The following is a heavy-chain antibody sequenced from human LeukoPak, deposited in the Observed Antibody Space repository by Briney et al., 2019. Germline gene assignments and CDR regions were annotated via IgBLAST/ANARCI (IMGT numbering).Heavy chain of an antibody. D-gene: IGHD1-26*01. CDR1: GFTFSSYG. V-gene: IGHV3-33*06. CDR2: IWYDGSNK. Sequence: GRSLRLSCAASGFTFSSYGMHWVRQAPGKGLEWVAVIWYDGSNKYYADSVKGRFTISRDNSKNTLYRQMNSLRAEDTAVYYCAKCEVGAWDYFDYWGQGTLVTVSS. J-gene: IGHJ4*02. CDR3: AKCEVGAWDYFDY.